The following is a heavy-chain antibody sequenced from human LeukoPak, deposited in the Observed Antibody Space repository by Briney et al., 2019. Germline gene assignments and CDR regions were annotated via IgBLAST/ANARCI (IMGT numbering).Heavy chain of an antibody. Sequence: ETLSLTCAVYGGSFSGYYWSWIRQPPGKGLEWIGEINHSGSTNYNPSLKSRVTISVDTSKNHFSLKLSPVAAADTAVYYCTRELLASNWFDPWGQGTLVTVSS. D-gene: IGHD1-26*01. CDR2: INHSGST. V-gene: IGHV4-34*01. CDR3: TRELLASNWFDP. J-gene: IGHJ5*02. CDR1: GGSFSGYY.